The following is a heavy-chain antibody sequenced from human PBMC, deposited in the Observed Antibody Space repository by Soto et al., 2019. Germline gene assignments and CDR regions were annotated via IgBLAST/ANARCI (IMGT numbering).Heavy chain of an antibody. D-gene: IGHD2-8*01. Sequence: GGSLRLSCAASGFTFSSYAMSWVRQAPGKGLEWVSAISGSGGSTYYADSVKGRFTISRDNSKNTLYLQMNSLRAEDTAVYYCAKDRFSRGTNGKDQPWPVDLLDPWGQGTLVTVSS. CDR1: GFTFSSYA. CDR3: AKDRFSRGTNGKDQPWPVDLLDP. V-gene: IGHV3-23*01. CDR2: ISGSGGST. J-gene: IGHJ5*02.